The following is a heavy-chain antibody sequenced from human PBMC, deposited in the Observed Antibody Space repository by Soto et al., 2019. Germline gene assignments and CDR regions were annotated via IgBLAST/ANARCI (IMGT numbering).Heavy chain of an antibody. J-gene: IGHJ4*02. CDR1: GGSITDYS. CDR2: IFSSGST. Sequence: NPSETLSLTCTVSGGSITDYSWVWIRQPAGKGLEWIGRIFSSGSTNSNPSLTGRLTMSLDPSKTQFSRSLNSATATDTAVYYCARGVGSSPPRYWGRGTLVTVSS. D-gene: IGHD3-9*01. V-gene: IGHV4-4*07. CDR3: ARGVGSSPPRY.